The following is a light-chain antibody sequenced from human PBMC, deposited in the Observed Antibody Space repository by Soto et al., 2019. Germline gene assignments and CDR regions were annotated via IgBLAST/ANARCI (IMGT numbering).Light chain of an antibody. CDR3: QQRSNWPPVLT. CDR2: DAS. V-gene: IGKV3-11*01. Sequence: EIVLTQSPATLSLSPGERATLSCRASQSVSSYLAWYQQKPGQAPRLLISDASNRATGIPARFSGSGSGTDFTLTLSSLEPEDFAVYYCQQRSNWPPVLTFGGGTKVEIK. J-gene: IGKJ4*01. CDR1: QSVSSY.